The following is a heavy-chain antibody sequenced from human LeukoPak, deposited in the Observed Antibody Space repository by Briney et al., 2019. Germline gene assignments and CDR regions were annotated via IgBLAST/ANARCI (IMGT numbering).Heavy chain of an antibody. CDR1: GFTFRSYG. Sequence: GGSLRLSCAASGFTFRSYGMHWVRQAPGKGLEWVAVIWYDGSNKYYADSVKGRFTISRDNSKNTLYLQMNSLRAEDTAVYYCARANPPKQLWLLDYWGQGTLVTVSS. J-gene: IGHJ4*02. V-gene: IGHV3-33*08. CDR3: ARANPPKQLWLLDY. CDR2: IWYDGSNK. D-gene: IGHD5-18*01.